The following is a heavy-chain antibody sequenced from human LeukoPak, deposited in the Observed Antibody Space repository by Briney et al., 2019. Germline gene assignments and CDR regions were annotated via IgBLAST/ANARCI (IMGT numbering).Heavy chain of an antibody. CDR2: IWYDGSNK. J-gene: IGHJ6*02. D-gene: IGHD2-2*01. V-gene: IGHV3-33*08. CDR1: GFTFSSYG. Sequence: GGSLRLSCAASGFTFSSYGMHWVRQAPGKGLEWVAVIWYDGSNKYYADSVKGRFTISRDNSKNTLYLQMNSLRAEDTAVYYCARAGCSSTSCYEDYYYGMDVWGQGTTVTVSS. CDR3: ARAGCSSTSCYEDYYYGMDV.